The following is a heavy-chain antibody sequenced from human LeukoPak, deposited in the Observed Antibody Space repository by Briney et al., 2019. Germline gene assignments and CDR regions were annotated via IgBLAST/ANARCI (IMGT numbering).Heavy chain of an antibody. CDR1: GFTFSSYA. CDR2: IDSDGSST. Sequence: GGSLRLSCAASGFTFSSYAMSWVRQAPGKGLVWVSRIDSDGSSTTYADSVKGRFTISRDNAKNTLYLQMNSLRAEDTAVYYCAVIRGVITPFDNWGQGTLVTVSS. V-gene: IGHV3-74*01. J-gene: IGHJ4*02. CDR3: AVIRGVITPFDN. D-gene: IGHD3-10*01.